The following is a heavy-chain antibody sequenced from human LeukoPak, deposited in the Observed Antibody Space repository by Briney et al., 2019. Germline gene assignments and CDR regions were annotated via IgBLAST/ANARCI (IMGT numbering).Heavy chain of an antibody. V-gene: IGHV3-15*01. CDR2: IKGKTVGGAI. Sequence: GGSLRLSCAASGFTLSNAWMSWVRQAPGKGLEWVGRIKGKTVGGAIDYAAPVKGGFIISRDDSENTLYLQMNSLKSEDSAVYYCTTLGTYYYDNSGYSRDWGQGTLVTVSS. J-gene: IGHJ4*02. CDR1: GFTLSNAW. CDR3: TTLGTYYYDNSGYSRD. D-gene: IGHD3-22*01.